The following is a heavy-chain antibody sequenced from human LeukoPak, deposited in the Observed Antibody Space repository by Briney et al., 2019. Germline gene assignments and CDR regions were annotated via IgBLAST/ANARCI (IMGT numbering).Heavy chain of an antibody. CDR2: IIPIFGTA. V-gene: IGHV1-69*13. D-gene: IGHD6-6*01. CDR1: GGTFISYA. CDR3: AKEGVRWQLVPRDFDY. Sequence: ASVRVSCKASGGTFISYAISWVRQAPGQGLEWMGGIIPIFGTANYAQKFQGRVTITADESTSTAYMELSSLRSEDTAVYYCAKEGVRWQLVPRDFDYWGQGTLVTVSS. J-gene: IGHJ4*02.